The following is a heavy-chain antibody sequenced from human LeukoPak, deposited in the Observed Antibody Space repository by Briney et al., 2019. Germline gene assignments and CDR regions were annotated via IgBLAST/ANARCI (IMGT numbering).Heavy chain of an antibody. D-gene: IGHD4-17*01. Sequence: ASVKVSCKASGYTFTSYGISWVRQAPGQGLEWMGWISAYSGNTNYAQKLQGRVTMTTDTSTSTAYMELRSLRSDDTAVYYCARHDYGDYYFDYWGQGTLVTVSS. CDR3: ARHDYGDYYFDY. J-gene: IGHJ4*02. CDR2: ISAYSGNT. CDR1: GYTFTSYG. V-gene: IGHV1-18*01.